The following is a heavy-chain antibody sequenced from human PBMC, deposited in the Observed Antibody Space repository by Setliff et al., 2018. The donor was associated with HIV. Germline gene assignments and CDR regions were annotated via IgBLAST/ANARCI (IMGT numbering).Heavy chain of an antibody. CDR3: AKGPVSGVDL. J-gene: IGHJ5*02. V-gene: IGHV4-30-2*06. CDR1: GGSISSGGYS. Sequence: SETLSLTCAVSGGSISSGGYSWSWIRQSPGKGLEWIGYIYHTGNTYYNPSLKSRITISLDRSQNHFSLRLTSVAAADTAVYYCAKGPVSGVDLWGQGTLVTVSS. CDR2: IYHTGNT. D-gene: IGHD2-15*01.